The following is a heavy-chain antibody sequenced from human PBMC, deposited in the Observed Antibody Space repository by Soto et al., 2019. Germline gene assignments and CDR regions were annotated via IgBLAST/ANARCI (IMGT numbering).Heavy chain of an antibody. CDR2: INAGNGNT. CDR3: ARDIRLLWFGELGGFDY. D-gene: IGHD3-10*01. CDR1: GYTFTSYA. Sequence: ASVKVSCKASGYTFTSYAMHWVRQAPGQRLEWMGWINAGNGNTKYSQKFQGRVTITRDTSASTAYMELSSLRSEDTAVYYCARDIRLLWFGELGGFDYWGQGTLVTVSS. V-gene: IGHV1-3*01. J-gene: IGHJ4*02.